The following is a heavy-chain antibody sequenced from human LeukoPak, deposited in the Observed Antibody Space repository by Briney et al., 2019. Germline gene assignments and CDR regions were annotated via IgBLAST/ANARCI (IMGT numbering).Heavy chain of an antibody. J-gene: IGHJ4*02. V-gene: IGHV3-23*01. CDR1: GFTFSSYA. CDR3: APPPTVTTCFDY. CDR2: ISGSGGST. D-gene: IGHD4-17*01. Sequence: GGSLRLSCAASGFTFSSYAMSWVRQAPGKGLEWVSAISGSGGSTYYADSVKGRFTISRDNSKNTLYLQMNSLRAEDTAVYYCAPPPTVTTCFDYWGQGTLVTVSS.